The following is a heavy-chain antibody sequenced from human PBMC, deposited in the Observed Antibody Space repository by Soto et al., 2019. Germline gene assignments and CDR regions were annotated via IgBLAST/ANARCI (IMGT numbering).Heavy chain of an antibody. Sequence: GESLKISCKGSGYSFTSYWIGWVRQMPGKGLEWMGIIYPGDSDNRYSPAYQGQVTISADKSISTAYLQWSSLKASDTAMYYCARHPFSSSWYGHYGMDVWGQGTTVTVSS. CDR3: ARHPFSSSWYGHYGMDV. CDR1: GYSFTSYW. D-gene: IGHD6-13*01. J-gene: IGHJ6*02. CDR2: IYPGDSDN. V-gene: IGHV5-51*01.